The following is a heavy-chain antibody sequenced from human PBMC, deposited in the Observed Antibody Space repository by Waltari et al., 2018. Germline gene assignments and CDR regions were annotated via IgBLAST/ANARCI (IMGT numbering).Heavy chain of an antibody. CDR2: IKRDGSVK. V-gene: IGHV3-7*01. J-gene: IGHJ4*02. CDR1: GFTFSSYW. Sequence: EVQLVESGGGLVQPGGSLRLSCTASGFTFSSYWMSWVRQAPGKGLEWVANIKRDGSVKYYVASVKGRFTISRDNAKNSLHLEMNSLRAEDTAVYYCARKVGDYWGQGALVTVSS. D-gene: IGHD3-16*01. CDR3: ARKVGDY.